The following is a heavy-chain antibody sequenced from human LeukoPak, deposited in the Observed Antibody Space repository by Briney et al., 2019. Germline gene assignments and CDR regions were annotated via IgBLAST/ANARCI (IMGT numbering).Heavy chain of an antibody. D-gene: IGHD6-19*01. CDR3: ARVGSSGWYVHPTLDY. CDR2: INPNSGGT. J-gene: IGHJ4*02. Sequence: ASVKVSCKASGYTFTSHHINWVRQAAGQGLEWMGWINPNSGGTNYAQKFQGRVTVTRDTSITTAYMELSRLRPDDTAVYYCARVGSSGWYVHPTLDYWGQGTLVTVSS. V-gene: IGHV1-2*02. CDR1: GYTFTSHH.